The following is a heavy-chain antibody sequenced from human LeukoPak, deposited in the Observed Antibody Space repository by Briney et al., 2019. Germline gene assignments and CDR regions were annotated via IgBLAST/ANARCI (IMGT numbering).Heavy chain of an antibody. D-gene: IGHD3-10*01. CDR1: GGSNSSYY. CDR3: ARGVRSIHWYFDL. Sequence: SETLSLTSTVSGGSNSSYYWSWIRQPPGKGLEWIGYIYYTGSTNYNPSLKSRVTISVDTSKNQFSLKLSSVTAADTAVYYCARGVRSIHWYFDLWGRGTLVTVSS. CDR2: IYYTGST. J-gene: IGHJ2*01. V-gene: IGHV4-59*01.